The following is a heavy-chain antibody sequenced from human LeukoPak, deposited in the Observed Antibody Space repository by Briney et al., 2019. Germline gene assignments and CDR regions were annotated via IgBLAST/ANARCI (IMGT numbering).Heavy chain of an antibody. D-gene: IGHD3-22*01. CDR2: IIPIFGTA. V-gene: IGHV1-69*05. CDR3: ARGYYDSSGYYYGAFDY. Sequence: GASVKVSCKASGGTFSSYAISWERQAPGQGLEWMGRIIPIFGTANYAQKFQGRVTITTDESTSTAYMELSSLRSEDTAVYYCARGYYDSSGYYYGAFDYWGQGTLVTVSS. J-gene: IGHJ4*02. CDR1: GGTFSSYA.